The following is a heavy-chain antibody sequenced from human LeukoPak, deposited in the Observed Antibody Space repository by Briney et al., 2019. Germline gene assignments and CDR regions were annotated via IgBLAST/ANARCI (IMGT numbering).Heavy chain of an antibody. CDR2: NYHSGIA. Sequence: SETLSLTCAVSNYPITSDYYWVWIRQPPGQGLEWIGQNYHSGIAHYNPSLKSRVTMSVDTSRSQFSVNLNSVTAADTAVYYCGRAGFGTAYNRFYYYMDVWGKGTTVTVSS. CDR3: GRAGFGTAYNRFYYYMDV. V-gene: IGHV4-38-2*01. J-gene: IGHJ6*03. CDR1: NYPITSDYY. D-gene: IGHD3-16*01.